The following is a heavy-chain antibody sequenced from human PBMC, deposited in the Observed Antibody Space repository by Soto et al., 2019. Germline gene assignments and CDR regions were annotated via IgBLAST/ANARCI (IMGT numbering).Heavy chain of an antibody. CDR2: ISSSSYI. J-gene: IGHJ4*02. D-gene: IGHD3-3*01. CDR3: ARDLDFTTPKY. CDR1: GFTFSSYS. Sequence: GGSLRLSCAASGFTFSSYSMNWVRQAPGKGLEWVSSISSSSYIYYADSAKGRFTISRDNAKNSLYLQMNSLRAEDTAVYYCARDLDFTTPKYWGQGTLVTVSS. V-gene: IGHV3-21*01.